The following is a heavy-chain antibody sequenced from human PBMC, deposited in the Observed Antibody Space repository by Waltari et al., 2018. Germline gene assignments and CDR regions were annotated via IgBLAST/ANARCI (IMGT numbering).Heavy chain of an antibody. CDR2: VGPKDGET. D-gene: IGHD2-15*01. J-gene: IGHJ5*02. CDR1: GYTSTDYY. CDR3: SRSGSDDWFDP. Sequence: EVPLLQSGAEVKKPGATVKISCKSSGYTSTDYYIHWVKQTPGKGLEWMGRVGPKDGETIYAEKFQDRVTISADTSTDTVYMIMNGLRFDDTALYFCSRSGSDDWFDPWGRGTPVTVVS. V-gene: IGHV1-69-2*01.